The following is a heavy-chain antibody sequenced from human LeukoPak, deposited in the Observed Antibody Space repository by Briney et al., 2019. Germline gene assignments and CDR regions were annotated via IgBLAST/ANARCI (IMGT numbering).Heavy chain of an antibody. CDR3: ARPDYFASHD. CDR2: IYPDDSRA. J-gene: IGHJ4*02. V-gene: IGHV5-51*01. D-gene: IGHD3-10*01. CDR1: GXNFPKSW. Sequence: GESLKISCRASGXNFPKSWIGWVRQMPGKGLEWVAIIYPDDSRANYSPSFQGHVTISVDRSINTAYLQWSSLRASDTAMYYCARPDYFASHDWGQGILVTVST.